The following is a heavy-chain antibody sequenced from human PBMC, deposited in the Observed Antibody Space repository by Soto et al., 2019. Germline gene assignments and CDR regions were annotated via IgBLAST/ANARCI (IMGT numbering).Heavy chain of an antibody. Sequence: GASVKVSCKASGGTFSSYAISWVRQAPGQGLEWMGGIIPIFGTANYAQKFQGRVTITADESTSTAYMELSSLRSEDTAVYYCARIQRLELVLDYWGQGTLVTVSS. CDR2: IIPIFGTA. D-gene: IGHD6-6*01. CDR1: GGTFSSYA. V-gene: IGHV1-69*13. CDR3: ARIQRLELVLDY. J-gene: IGHJ4*02.